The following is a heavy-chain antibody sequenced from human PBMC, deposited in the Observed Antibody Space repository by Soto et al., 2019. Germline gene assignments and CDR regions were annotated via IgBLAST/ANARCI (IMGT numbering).Heavy chain of an antibody. CDR2: ISSTTNYI. Sequence: EVQLVESGGGLVKPGGSLRLSCAASGFTFTRYSMNWVRQPPGKGLEWVSSISSTTNYIYYGDSMKGRFTISRDNAKNSLYLEMNSLRAEDTAVYYCARVSEDLTSNFDYWGQGTLVTVSS. J-gene: IGHJ4*02. CDR1: GFTFTRYS. V-gene: IGHV3-21*06. CDR3: ARVSEDLTSNFDY.